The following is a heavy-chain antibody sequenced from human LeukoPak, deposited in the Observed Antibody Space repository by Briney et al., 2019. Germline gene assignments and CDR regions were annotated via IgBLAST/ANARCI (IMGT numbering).Heavy chain of an antibody. D-gene: IGHD1-26*01. CDR1: GFTVSSNC. Sequence: GGSLRLSCAASGFTVSSNCMSWVRQAPGKGLEWVSAVYSGGDTYYADSVKGRFTISRDNSKNTVCLQMNSLRAEDTAVYYCAREGSYYEFDYWGQGTLVTVS. CDR3: AREGSYYEFDY. J-gene: IGHJ4*02. V-gene: IGHV3-53*01. CDR2: VYSGGDT.